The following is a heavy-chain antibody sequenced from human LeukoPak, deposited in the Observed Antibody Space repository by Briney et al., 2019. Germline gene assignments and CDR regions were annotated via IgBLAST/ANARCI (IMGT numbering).Heavy chain of an antibody. CDR3: VRDCGVSGYDLLDY. V-gene: IGHV3-7*01. D-gene: IGHD5-12*01. Sequence: GGSLRLSCAASGFTFSNYWMTWVRQAPGKGLEWVAHINQDGSEEHYMDSAKARFTISRDNAKNSLSLQMNSLRAEDTAVYYCVRDCGVSGYDLLDYWGQGTLVTVSS. CDR1: GFTFSNYW. CDR2: INQDGSEE. J-gene: IGHJ4*02.